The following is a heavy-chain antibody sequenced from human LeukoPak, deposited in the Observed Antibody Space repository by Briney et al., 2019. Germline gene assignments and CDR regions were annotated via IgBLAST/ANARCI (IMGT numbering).Heavy chain of an antibody. Sequence: GGSLRLSCAASGFTFSSYAMSWVRQAPGKGLECISGFSGSGGSTYYADSVKGRFTISRDNSKNTLYLQMNSLRGDDTAVYYCAKDKTSGWYIVSDWFDPWGQGTLVTVSS. J-gene: IGHJ5*02. CDR3: AKDKTSGWYIVSDWFDP. CDR2: FSGSGGST. D-gene: IGHD6-19*01. V-gene: IGHV3-23*01. CDR1: GFTFSSYA.